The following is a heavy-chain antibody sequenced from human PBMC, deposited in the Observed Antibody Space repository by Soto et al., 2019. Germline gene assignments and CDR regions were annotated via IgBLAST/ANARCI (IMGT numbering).Heavy chain of an antibody. CDR1: GFTFSTYW. J-gene: IGHJ4*02. Sequence: EVQLVESGGDLVQPGGSLRLSCAASGFTFSTYWMSWVRQAPGKGLEWVANIKEDGSEKYYVESVKGRFTISRDNAKNSLYLQMTSLRAEDTAIYYCARDVGHCSGGKCYTLFDSWGQGTLVTVSS. CDR2: IKEDGSEK. V-gene: IGHV3-7*01. D-gene: IGHD2-15*01. CDR3: ARDVGHCSGGKCYTLFDS.